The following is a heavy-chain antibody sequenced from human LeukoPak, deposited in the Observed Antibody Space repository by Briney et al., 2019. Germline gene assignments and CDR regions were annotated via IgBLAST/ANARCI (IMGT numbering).Heavy chain of an antibody. V-gene: IGHV4-39*07. J-gene: IGHJ3*02. D-gene: IGHD2-15*01. CDR2: IYYSGST. CDR1: GGSISSSSYY. Sequence: PSETLSLTCTVSGGSISSSSYYWGWIRQPPGKGLEWIGSIYYSGSTYYNPSLKSRVTISVDTSKNQFSLKLSSVTAADTAVYYCARGYCSGGSCYEAFDIWGQGTMVTVSS. CDR3: ARGYCSGGSCYEAFDI.